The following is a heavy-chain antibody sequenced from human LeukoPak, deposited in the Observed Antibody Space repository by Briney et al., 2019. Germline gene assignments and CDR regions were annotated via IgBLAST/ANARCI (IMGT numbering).Heavy chain of an antibody. D-gene: IGHD2-15*01. Sequence: SETLSLTCTGSGGSISSYYWSWIRQPAGKGLEWIGRIYTSGSTNDNPSLKSRVTISVDTSKNPFSLKLSSVTAADTAVYYCARGVVVAANYYYYYMDVWGKGTTVTVS. CDR2: IYTSGST. CDR3: ARGVVVAANYYYYYMDV. J-gene: IGHJ6*03. V-gene: IGHV4-4*07. CDR1: GGSISSYY.